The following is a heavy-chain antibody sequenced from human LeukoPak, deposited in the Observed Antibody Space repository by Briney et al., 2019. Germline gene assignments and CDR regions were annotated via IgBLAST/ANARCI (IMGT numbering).Heavy chain of an antibody. CDR1: GGSFSGYY. D-gene: IGHD4-17*01. Sequence: SETLSLTCAVYGGSFSGYYWSWIRQPPGKGLEWIGEINHSGSTNYNPSLKSRVTISVDTSKSQFSLKLSSVTAADTAVYYCARQGYADFSSRPFDYWGQGTLVTVSS. V-gene: IGHV4-34*01. CDR2: INHSGST. J-gene: IGHJ4*02. CDR3: ARQGYADFSSRPFDY.